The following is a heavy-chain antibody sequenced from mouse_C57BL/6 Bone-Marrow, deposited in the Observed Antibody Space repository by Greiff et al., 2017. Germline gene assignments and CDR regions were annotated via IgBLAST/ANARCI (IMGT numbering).Heavy chain of an antibody. Sequence: VQLQQPGAELVKPGASVKLSCKASGYTFTNYWMHWVKPRPGQGLEWIGMMHPNGGSPEYNEKFKSEATLSVAKSSRTAYMELSSLTSEDSAVYDCAGSYDVEGDTMDYWGQGTSVTVSS. D-gene: IGHD2-3*01. V-gene: IGHV1-64*01. CDR1: GYTFTNYW. J-gene: IGHJ4*01. CDR3: AGSYDVEGDTMDY. CDR2: MHPNGGSP.